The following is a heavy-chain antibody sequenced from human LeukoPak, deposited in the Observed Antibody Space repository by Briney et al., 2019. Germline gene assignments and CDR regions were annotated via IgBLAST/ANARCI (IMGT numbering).Heavy chain of an antibody. CDR3: AKPSHGSGSLSGPYYFDY. Sequence: PGRSLRLSCAASGFTFDDYAMHWVRQAPGKGLEWVSGISWNSGSIGYADSVKGRFTISRDNAKNSLYLQMNSLRAEDTALYYCAKPSHGSGSLSGPYYFDYWGQGTLVTVSS. J-gene: IGHJ4*02. V-gene: IGHV3-9*01. CDR1: GFTFDDYA. D-gene: IGHD3-10*01. CDR2: ISWNSGSI.